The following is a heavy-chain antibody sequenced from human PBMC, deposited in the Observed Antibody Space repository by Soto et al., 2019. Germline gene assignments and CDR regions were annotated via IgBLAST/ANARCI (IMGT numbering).Heavy chain of an antibody. J-gene: IGHJ4*02. V-gene: IGHV3-23*01. D-gene: IGHD6-13*01. CDR3: AKRPLTAAGFDY. CDR2: ITGSGGGT. Sequence: EVQLLESGGGLVQPGVSLSLSCAASGFTFSNYAMTWVRQAPGKGLEWVSVITGSGGGTYFVDSVKGRFTISRDNSKNTVYLQMNSLRAEDTAVYYCAKRPLTAAGFDYWGQGTLVTASS. CDR1: GFTFSNYA.